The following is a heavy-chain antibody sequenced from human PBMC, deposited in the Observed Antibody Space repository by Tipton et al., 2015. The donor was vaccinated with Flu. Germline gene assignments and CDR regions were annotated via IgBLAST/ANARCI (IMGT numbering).Heavy chain of an antibody. CDR1: GYTFIGYY. CDR2: IRPIGATT. Sequence: QLVQSGAEVKKPGASVKVSCKASGYTFIGYYMHWVRQAPGQGLEWMGIIRPIGATTNYAQKFRGRLTMTRDTSTSTVYMELSSLKSEDTATYYCAVGGEWLQLEGGRLDTWGQGTPVIVSS. CDR3: AVGGEWLQLEGGRLDT. V-gene: IGHV1-46*01. D-gene: IGHD3-3*01. J-gene: IGHJ5*02.